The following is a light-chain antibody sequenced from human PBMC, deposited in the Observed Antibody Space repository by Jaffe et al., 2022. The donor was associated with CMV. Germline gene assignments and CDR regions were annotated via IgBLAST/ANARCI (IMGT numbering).Light chain of an antibody. V-gene: IGKV3-11*01. CDR2: DTF. CDR1: QSVTRY. J-gene: IGKJ4*01. Sequence: EIVLIQSPATLSLSPGERATLSCRASQSVTRYLGWYQQKPGQAPRLLIYDTFKRAAGIPARFSGSGSGTDFTLTISDLEPEDFAVYYCQHRSSWPLTFGGGTKVEIK. CDR3: QHRSSWPLT.